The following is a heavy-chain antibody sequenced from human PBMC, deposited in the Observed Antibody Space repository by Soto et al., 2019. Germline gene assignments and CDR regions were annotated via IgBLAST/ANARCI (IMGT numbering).Heavy chain of an antibody. V-gene: IGHV3-9*01. CDR1: GFTFNNYG. Sequence: LSCAASGFTFNNYGMDWIRQSPGKGLEWVSGITWNSNNSGYADSVKGRFTISRDNAKNSLYLQMNSLRPEDTAFYYCVKDIGEAAGPGFDSWGQGTLVTVSS. CDR2: ITWNSNNS. CDR3: VKDIGEAAGPGFDS. D-gene: IGHD6-25*01. J-gene: IGHJ4*02.